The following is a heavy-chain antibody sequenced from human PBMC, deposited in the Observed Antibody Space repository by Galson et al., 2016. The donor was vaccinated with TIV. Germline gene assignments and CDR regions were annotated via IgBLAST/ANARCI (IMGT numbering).Heavy chain of an antibody. D-gene: IGHD7-27*01. J-gene: IGHJ4*02. Sequence: SVKVSCKASGYIFINYYIHWVRQAPGQGLEWLGWFNPDSGATQYAQKFQGRVTMTRDTSISPAYMELRRPISDDTAVYYCARVNWARAFDYWGQGTQVTVSS. CDR1: GYIFINYY. CDR2: FNPDSGAT. CDR3: ARVNWARAFDY. V-gene: IGHV1-2*02.